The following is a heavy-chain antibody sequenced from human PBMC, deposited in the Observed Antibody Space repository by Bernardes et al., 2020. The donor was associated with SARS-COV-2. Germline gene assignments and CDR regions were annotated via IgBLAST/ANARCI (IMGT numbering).Heavy chain of an antibody. V-gene: IGHV1-18*04. CDR1: GYTFTSYG. CDR3: ARDRLQEWAVVRWVDY. CDR2: ISAYNGNT. Sequence: VKVSCKASGYTFTSYGISWVRQAPGQGLEWMGWISAYNGNTNYAQKLQGRVTMTTDTSTSTAYMELRSLRSDDTAVYYCARDRLQEWAVVRWVDYWGQGTLVTVSS. J-gene: IGHJ4*02. D-gene: IGHD1-26*01.